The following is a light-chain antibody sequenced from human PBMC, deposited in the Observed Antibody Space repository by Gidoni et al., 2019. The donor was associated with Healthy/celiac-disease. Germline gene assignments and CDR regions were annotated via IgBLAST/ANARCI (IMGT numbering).Light chain of an antibody. Sequence: LVMTHSPATLSVSPGERATLSCRASQSVSSNLVWYQQKPGHAPRLLIYDASTMATGIPARFSGSGSGTEFTLTISSLQSEDFAVYYCQQYYNWPITFGQGTRLEIK. CDR2: DAS. J-gene: IGKJ5*01. CDR1: QSVSSN. V-gene: IGKV3-15*01. CDR3: QQYYNWPIT.